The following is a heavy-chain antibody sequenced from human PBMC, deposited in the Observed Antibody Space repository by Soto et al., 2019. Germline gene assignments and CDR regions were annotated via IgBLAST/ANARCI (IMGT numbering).Heavy chain of an antibody. V-gene: IGHV3-23*01. J-gene: IGHJ6*02. CDR1: GFTFRTYT. Sequence: GGCLTLSCAASGFTFRTYTTCWVRQAPDYGLEWGSGISGSGISTYDTDSVKGRFTISRDNSKNTVFLQMNSLRDEDTAVCYCVKPPVSTASYYYYDMDVWGQGTTVTVSS. D-gene: IGHD4-4*01. CDR3: VKPPVSTASYYYYDMDV. CDR2: ISGSGIST.